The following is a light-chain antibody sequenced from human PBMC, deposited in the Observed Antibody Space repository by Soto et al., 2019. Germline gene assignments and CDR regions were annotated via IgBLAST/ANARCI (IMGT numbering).Light chain of an antibody. J-gene: IGKJ2*01. CDR3: QHYNYWPYT. CDR1: QTIDNT. Sequence: IVMTQSPSTLSLSPGERAPLSCRASQTIDNTLAWYQRKPGQAPRLLIYDASTRATGVPARFSGSGSGTDCTLTISSLQSEDFAVYYCQHYNYWPYTFGQGTKVDIK. CDR2: DAS. V-gene: IGKV3-15*01.